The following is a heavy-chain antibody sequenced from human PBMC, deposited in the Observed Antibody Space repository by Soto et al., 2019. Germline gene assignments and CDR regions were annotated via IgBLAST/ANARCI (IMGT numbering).Heavy chain of an antibody. J-gene: IGHJ4*02. V-gene: IGHV1-69*08. CDR1: GGTFSNDI. CDR2: IIPLHDTT. CDR3: VRDSPIGSTFSGYDGIDY. D-gene: IGHD5-12*01. Sequence: QVQLVQSGAEVKKPGSSVKVSCKTSGGTFSNDIITWVRQAPGQGLEWMGRIIPLHDTTNYAQKFQGRVTITAEKSTGTAYMELNSLRSEDTAVYYCVRDSPIGSTFSGYDGIDYWGQGTLVTVSS.